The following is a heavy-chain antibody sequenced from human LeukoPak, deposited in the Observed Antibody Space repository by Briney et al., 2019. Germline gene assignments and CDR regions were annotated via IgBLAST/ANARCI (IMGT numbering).Heavy chain of an antibody. CDR2: ISVSGHKT. V-gene: IGHV3-23*01. J-gene: IGHJ4*02. D-gene: IGHD1-1*01. CDR3: AKGLERESRLDS. CDR1: GFSFSRYS. Sequence: GGSLRLSCAASGFSFSRYSMSWVRQAPGKGLEWVSGISVSGHKTYHADSVKGRFTISRDNSKNMVYLQMNSLRAEDTALYYCAKGLERESRLDSWGQGTLVTVSS.